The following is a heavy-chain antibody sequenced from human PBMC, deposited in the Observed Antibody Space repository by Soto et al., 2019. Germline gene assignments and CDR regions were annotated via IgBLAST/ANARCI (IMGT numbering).Heavy chain of an antibody. CDR1: GYTFTSYD. V-gene: IGHV1-8*01. CDR3: ARGGQLGIVVVYNWFDP. J-gene: IGHJ5*02. Sequence: ASVKVSCKASGYTFTSYDINWVRQATGQGLEWMGWMNPNSGNADYAQKFQGRVTMTRNTSTSTAYMELSSLRSEDTAIYYCARGGQLGIVVVYNWFDPWGQGTLVTVSS. CDR2: MNPNSGNA. D-gene: IGHD3-22*01.